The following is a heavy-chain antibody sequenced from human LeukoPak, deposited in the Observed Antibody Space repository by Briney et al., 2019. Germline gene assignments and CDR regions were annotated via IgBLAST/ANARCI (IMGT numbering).Heavy chain of an antibody. V-gene: IGHV3-30*03. J-gene: IGHJ4*02. CDR1: GFTFSSYS. CDR2: ISYDGSNK. D-gene: IGHD3-22*01. CDR3: ARAIVVVTNFDY. Sequence: PGGSLRLSCAASGFTFSSYSMNWVRQAPGKGLEWVAVISYDGSNKYYADSVKGRFTISRDNSKNTLYLQMNSLRAEDTAVYYCARAIVVVTNFDYWGQGTLVTISS.